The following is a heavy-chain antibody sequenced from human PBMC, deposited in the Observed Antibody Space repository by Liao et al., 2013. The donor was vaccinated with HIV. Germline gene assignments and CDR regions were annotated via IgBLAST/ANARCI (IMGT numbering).Heavy chain of an antibody. Sequence: QVQLQESGPGLLKPSETLSLTCTVSGASLYNYYWNWIRLPPGQGLEWIGYVYHSGSTNYNPSLKSRVTMSVDTSKNQFSLKLSSVTAADTAVYYCARDVEYYDFWSGYYYFDYWGQGTLVTVSS. J-gene: IGHJ4*02. V-gene: IGHV4-59*12. CDR1: GASLYNYY. D-gene: IGHD3-3*01. CDR3: ARDVEYYDFWSGYYYFDY. CDR2: VYHSGST.